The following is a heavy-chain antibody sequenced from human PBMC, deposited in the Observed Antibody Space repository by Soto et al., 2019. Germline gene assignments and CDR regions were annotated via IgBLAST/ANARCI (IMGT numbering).Heavy chain of an antibody. CDR3: ASTYSNYFSYYYYMDV. V-gene: IGHV3-21*01. CDR1: GFTFSSYS. CDR2: ISSSSSYI. D-gene: IGHD4-4*01. Sequence: GGSLRLSCAASGFTFSSYSMNWVRQAPGKGLEWVSSISSSSSYIYYADSVKGRFTISRDNAKNSLYLQMNSLRAEDTAVYYCASTYSNYFSYYYYMDVWGKGTTVTVSS. J-gene: IGHJ6*03.